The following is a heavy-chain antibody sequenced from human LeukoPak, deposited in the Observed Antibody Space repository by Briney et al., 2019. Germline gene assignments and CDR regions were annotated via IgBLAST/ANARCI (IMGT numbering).Heavy chain of an antibody. CDR2: ISAYNGNT. J-gene: IGHJ5*02. V-gene: IGHV1-18*01. CDR3: ASEDGDPSWGWFDP. CDR1: GYTFTSYG. D-gene: IGHD7-27*01. Sequence: ASVKVSCKASGYTFTSYGISWVRQAPGQGLEWMGWISAYNGNTNYAQKLQGRVTMTTDTSTSTAYMELRSLRSDDTAVYYCASEDGDPSWGWFDPWGQGTLVTVSS.